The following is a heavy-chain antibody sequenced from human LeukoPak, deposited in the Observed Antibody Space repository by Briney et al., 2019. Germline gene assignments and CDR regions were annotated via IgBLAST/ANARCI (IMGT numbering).Heavy chain of an antibody. Sequence: SGRSLRLSCAASGFTFSTYFMHWVRQAPGKGLEWVADIASDGSHTFYVESVKGRFTISRDNSKNTLYLQMNSLRAEDTAVYFCARERQDTILHSGAFDIWGQGTMVTVSP. CDR1: GFTFSTYF. D-gene: IGHD2-21*01. J-gene: IGHJ3*02. CDR3: ARERQDTILHSGAFDI. V-gene: IGHV3-30-3*01. CDR2: IASDGSHT.